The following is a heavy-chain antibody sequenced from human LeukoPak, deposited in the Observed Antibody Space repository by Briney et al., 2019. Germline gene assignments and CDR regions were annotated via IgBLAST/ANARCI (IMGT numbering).Heavy chain of an antibody. V-gene: IGHV3-49*04. CDR2: IRSKAYGGTT. CDR3: TYSSGYNDY. CDR1: GFTFGDYA. J-gene: IGHJ4*02. Sequence: GGSLRLSCTASGFTFGDYAMSWVRQAPGKGLEWVGFIRSKAYGGTTEYAASVKGRFTISRDDSKSIAYLQMNSLKTEDTAVYYCTYSSGYNDYWGQGTLVTVSS. D-gene: IGHD6-19*01.